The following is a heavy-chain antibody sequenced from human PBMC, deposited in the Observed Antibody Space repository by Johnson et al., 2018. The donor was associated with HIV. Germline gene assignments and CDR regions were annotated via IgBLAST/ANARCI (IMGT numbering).Heavy chain of an antibody. J-gene: IGHJ3*02. V-gene: IGHV3-66*03. CDR3: ARREEGRITMILGAFDI. CDR2: IYSGGST. D-gene: IGHD3-22*01. Sequence: VQLVESGGGLIQPGGSLRLSCAASGFTVSSNYMSWVRQAPGKGLEWVSVIYSGGSTYYADSVKGRFTISSDNSKNTLYLQMNSLRAEDTAVYFCARREEGRITMILGAFDIWGQGTMVTVSS. CDR1: GFTVSSNY.